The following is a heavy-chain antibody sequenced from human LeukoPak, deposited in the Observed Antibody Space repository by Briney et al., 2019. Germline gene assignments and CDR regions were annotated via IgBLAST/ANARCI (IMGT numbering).Heavy chain of an antibody. J-gene: IGHJ4*02. Sequence: SVKVSCKASGGIFSSYAISWVRQAPGQGLEWMGGIIPIFGTANYAQKFQGRVTITADKSTSTAYMELSSLRSEDTAVYYCARGGSIVATITPLYFDYWGQGTLVTVSS. CDR2: IIPIFGTA. V-gene: IGHV1-69*06. CDR1: GGIFSSYA. CDR3: ARGGSIVATITPLYFDY. D-gene: IGHD5-12*01.